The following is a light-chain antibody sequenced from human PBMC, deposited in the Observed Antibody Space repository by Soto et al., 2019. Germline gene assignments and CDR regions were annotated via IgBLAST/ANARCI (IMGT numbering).Light chain of an antibody. J-gene: IGKJ2*01. CDR2: QAS. CDR1: QSVSPW. Sequence: DIHMTQSPSTLSASVRDRVTITCRASQSVSPWLAWYQQKPGRAPRLLIYQASTLETEVPSRFSASGAGTDFTLTISGLQPDDFATYYCQQYHCYPYIFGRGTKLEI. CDR3: QQYHCYPYI. V-gene: IGKV1-5*03.